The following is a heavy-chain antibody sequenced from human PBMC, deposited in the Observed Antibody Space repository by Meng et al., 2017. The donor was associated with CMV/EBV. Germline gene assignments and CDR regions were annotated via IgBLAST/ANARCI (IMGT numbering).Heavy chain of an antibody. Sequence: GGSLRLSCAASGFTFSSYSMNWVRQAPGKGLEWVSSISSSSSYRYYADSVKGQFTISRDNAKNSLYLQMNSLRAEDTALYYCARDKRFQGWFDPWGQGTLVTVSS. CDR3: ARDKRFQGWFDP. V-gene: IGHV3-21*01. CDR1: GFTFSSYS. CDR2: ISSSSSYR. J-gene: IGHJ5*02. D-gene: IGHD5-24*01.